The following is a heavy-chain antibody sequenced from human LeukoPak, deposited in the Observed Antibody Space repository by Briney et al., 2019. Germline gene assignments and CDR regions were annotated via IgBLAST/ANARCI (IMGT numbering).Heavy chain of an antibody. Sequence: GGSLRLSCAASGFTFSSYSMKWVRQAPGKGLEWVSSISTSSSYIYYADSVKGRSTIFRDNAKNSLYLQMNSLRAEDTAVYYCARVVWGQLTYYFDYWGQGTLVTVSS. J-gene: IGHJ4*02. CDR3: ARVVWGQLTYYFDY. D-gene: IGHD3-16*01. V-gene: IGHV3-21*01. CDR1: GFTFSSYS. CDR2: ISTSSSYI.